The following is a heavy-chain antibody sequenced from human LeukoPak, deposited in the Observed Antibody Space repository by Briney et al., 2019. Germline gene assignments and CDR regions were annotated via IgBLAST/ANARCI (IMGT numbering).Heavy chain of an antibody. CDR1: GGSFSGYY. V-gene: IGHV4-34*01. J-gene: IGHJ4*02. D-gene: IGHD1-26*01. CDR2: INHSGST. CDR3: ARGGSYSRVTGWGFDY. Sequence: SETLSLTCAVYGGSFSGYYWSWIRQPPGKGLEWIGEINHSGSTNYNPSLKSRVTISVDTSKNQFSLKLSSVTAADTAVYCCARGGSYSRVTGWGFDYWGQGTLVTVSS.